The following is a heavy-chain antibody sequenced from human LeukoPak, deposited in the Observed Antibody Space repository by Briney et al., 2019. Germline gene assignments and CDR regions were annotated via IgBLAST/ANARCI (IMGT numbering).Heavy chain of an antibody. J-gene: IGHJ4*02. CDR3: VSFYEAY. CDR2: INSDGSWT. Sequence: GGSLRLSCAASGFTFSSYWMHWVRQAPGKGLVWVSRINSDGSWTSYADSVKGRFTISKDNAKNTVYLQMNNLRAEDTAVYYCVSFYEAYWGRGTLVTVPS. CDR1: GFTFSSYW. V-gene: IGHV3-74*01. D-gene: IGHD2/OR15-2a*01.